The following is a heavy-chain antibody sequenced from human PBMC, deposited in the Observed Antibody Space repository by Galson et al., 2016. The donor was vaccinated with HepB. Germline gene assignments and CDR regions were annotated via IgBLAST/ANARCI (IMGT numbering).Heavy chain of an antibody. V-gene: IGHV1-18*01. D-gene: IGHD2-2*01. CDR1: GYTFSTYV. CDR2: ISGYYGTT. J-gene: IGHJ6*04. Sequence: SVKVSCKASGYTFSTYVITWVRQAPGQGLEWMGWISGYYGTTNYAQMLQGRVTMSTDTSTATPFMELRSLGSDDPAVYYCAREKSPIVVVPGANSYYYYYGMDGWGEGTTVTVSS. CDR3: AREKSPIVVVPGANSYYYYYGMDG.